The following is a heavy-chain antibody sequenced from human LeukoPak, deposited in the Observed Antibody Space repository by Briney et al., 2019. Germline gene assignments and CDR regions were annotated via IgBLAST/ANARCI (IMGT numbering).Heavy chain of an antibody. J-gene: IGHJ4*02. CDR2: INHSGST. CDR3: ASGYCGGDCLPTLWSD. Sequence: PSETLSLTCTVSGGSISSSSYYWGWIRQPPGKGLEWIGEINHSGSTNYNPSLKSRVTISVDTSKNQFSLKLSSVTAADTAVYYCASGYCGGDCLPTLWSDWGQGTLVTVSS. D-gene: IGHD2-21*01. CDR1: GGSISSSSYY. V-gene: IGHV4-39*07.